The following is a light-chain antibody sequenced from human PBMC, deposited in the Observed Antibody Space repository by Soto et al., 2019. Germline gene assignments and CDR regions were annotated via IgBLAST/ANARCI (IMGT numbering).Light chain of an antibody. Sequence: DIVMTQSPDSLAVSLGERATINCKSSQSVLYSSNNKNYLAWYQQKPGQPPKLLIYWASTRESGVPDRFSGSGSGTDFTLTISSLQAEDVAVYYCQQYLVPLTFGGGTKVEIK. J-gene: IGKJ4*01. CDR3: QQYLVPLT. CDR2: WAS. CDR1: QSVLYSSNNKNY. V-gene: IGKV4-1*01.